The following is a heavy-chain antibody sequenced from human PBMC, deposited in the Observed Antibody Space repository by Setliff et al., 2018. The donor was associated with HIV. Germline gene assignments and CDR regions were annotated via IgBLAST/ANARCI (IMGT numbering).Heavy chain of an antibody. CDR3: ARDRPNWAMDY. Sequence: GGSLRLSCAASGFTFSSYWMNWVRQAPGKGLVWVSRINSDGSSTSYADSVKGRFTISRDNAKNTLYLQMNSLRSEDTAVYYCARDRPNWAMDYWGQGTLVTVSS. J-gene: IGHJ4*02. V-gene: IGHV3-74*01. CDR2: INSDGSST. D-gene: IGHD7-27*01. CDR1: GFTFSSYW.